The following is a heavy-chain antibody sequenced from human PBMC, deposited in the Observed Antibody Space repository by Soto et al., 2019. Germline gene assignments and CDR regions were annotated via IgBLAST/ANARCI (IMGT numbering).Heavy chain of an antibody. D-gene: IGHD4-4*01. Sequence: SQTKSLSNTVAYGNSKNHCCRWIRQHQGKGLEWIAYIFDSGNANYNPSLKSRVTISVDTSKNQFSLKLTSVTAADTAVYYCARHRRTTVAKFYFDNWGQGALVTVSS. V-gene: IGHV4-59*08. J-gene: IGHJ4*02. CDR2: IFDSGNA. CDR3: ARHRRTTVAKFYFDN. CDR1: YGNSKNHC.